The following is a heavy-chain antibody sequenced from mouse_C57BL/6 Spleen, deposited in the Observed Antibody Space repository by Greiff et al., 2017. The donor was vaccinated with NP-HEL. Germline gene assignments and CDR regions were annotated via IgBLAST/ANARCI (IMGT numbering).Heavy chain of an antibody. CDR2: IYPGDGDT. D-gene: IGHD1-1*01. V-gene: IGHV1-82*01. CDR1: GYAFSSSW. Sequence: QVQLQQSGPELVKPGASVKISCKASGYAFSSSWMNWVKQRPGKGLEWIGRIYPGDGDTNYNGKFKGKATLTADKSSSTAYMQLSSLTSEDSAVYFCANYYGSGYETWFAYWGQGTLVTVSA. J-gene: IGHJ3*01. CDR3: ANYYGSGYETWFAY.